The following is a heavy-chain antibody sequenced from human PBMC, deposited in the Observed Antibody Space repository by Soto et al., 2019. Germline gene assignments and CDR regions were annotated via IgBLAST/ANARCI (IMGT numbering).Heavy chain of an antibody. CDR2: ISYDGSNK. D-gene: IGHD4-4*01. CDR1: GFTFSSYA. J-gene: IGHJ6*02. Sequence: GGSLRLSCAASGFTFSSYAMHWVRQAPGKGLEWVAVISYDGSNKYYADSVKGRFTISRDNSKNTLYLQMNSLRAEDTAVYYCARDGDGDWYSNYDGGYYYYYGMDVWGQGTTVTVSS. CDR3: ARDGDGDWYSNYDGGYYYYYGMDV. V-gene: IGHV3-30-3*01.